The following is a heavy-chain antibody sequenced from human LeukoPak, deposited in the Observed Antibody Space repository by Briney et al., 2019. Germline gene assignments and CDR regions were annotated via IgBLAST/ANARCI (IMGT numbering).Heavy chain of an antibody. CDR1: GFTFSSYG. J-gene: IGHJ4*02. CDR2: ISYDGSNK. CDR3: AKGYYYDSSGYEEV. Sequence: GGSLRLSCAASGFTFSSYGMHWVRQAPGKGLEWVAVISYDGSNKYYADSVKGRFTISRDNSKNTLYLQMNSLRAEDTAVYYCAKGYYYDSSGYEEVWGQGTLVTVSS. V-gene: IGHV3-30*18. D-gene: IGHD3-22*01.